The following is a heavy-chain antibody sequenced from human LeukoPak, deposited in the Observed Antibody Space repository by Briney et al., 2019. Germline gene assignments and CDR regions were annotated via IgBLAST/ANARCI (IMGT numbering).Heavy chain of an antibody. CDR2: IYYSGTT. J-gene: IGHJ4*02. Sequence: SETLSLTCTVSGGSISSYYWSWIRQPPGKGLEWIGYIYYSGTTTYNPSLTSRVTISLDTSKKQFSLKLSSVTAADTAVYYCAKETQPLPLDCWGQGTLVTVSS. CDR3: AKETQPLPLDC. CDR1: GGSISSYY. V-gene: IGHV4-59*01.